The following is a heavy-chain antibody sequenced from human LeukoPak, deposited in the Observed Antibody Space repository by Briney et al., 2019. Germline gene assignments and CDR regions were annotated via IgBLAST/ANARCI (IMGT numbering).Heavy chain of an antibody. J-gene: IGHJ4*02. CDR3: ARGPRYYYDSSGLPDY. D-gene: IGHD3-22*01. CDR2: INHSGST. V-gene: IGHV4-34*01. CDR1: GGSFSGYY. Sequence: SETLSLTCAVYGGSFSGYYWSWIRQPPGKGLEWIGEINHSGSTNYNPSLKSRVTISVDTSKNQFSLKLSPVTAADTAVYYCARGPRYYYDSSGLPDYWGQGTLVTVSS.